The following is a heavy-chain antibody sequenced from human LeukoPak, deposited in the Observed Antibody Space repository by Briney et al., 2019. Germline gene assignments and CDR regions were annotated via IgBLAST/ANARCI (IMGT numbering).Heavy chain of an antibody. CDR1: GFTFSRHD. Sequence: PGGSLRLSCAASGFTFSRHDMHWVRQATGKGLEWVSAIGTAGDTYYPGSVKGRFTISRENAKNSLYLQMNSLRAGDTAVYYCARGGYDSSGYTFDYWGQGTLVTGSS. CDR3: ARGGYDSSGYTFDY. V-gene: IGHV3-13*01. J-gene: IGHJ4*02. D-gene: IGHD3-22*01. CDR2: IGTAGDT.